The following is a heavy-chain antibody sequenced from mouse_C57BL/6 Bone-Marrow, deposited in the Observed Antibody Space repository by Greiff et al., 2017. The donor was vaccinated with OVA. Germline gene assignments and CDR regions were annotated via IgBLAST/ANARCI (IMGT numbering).Heavy chain of an antibody. D-gene: IGHD2-2*01. CDR2: IWRGGST. J-gene: IGHJ3*01. V-gene: IGHV2-5*01. CDR1: GFSFTSYG. CDR3: AKENMVTTTGFAY. Sequence: QVQLKESGPGLVQPSQCLSITCTVSGFSFTSYGVHWVRQSPGKGLEWLGVIWRGGSTDYNAAFMSRLCITKDNSKSQVFFKMNSLQADDTAIYYCAKENMVTTTGFAYWGQETLVTVSA.